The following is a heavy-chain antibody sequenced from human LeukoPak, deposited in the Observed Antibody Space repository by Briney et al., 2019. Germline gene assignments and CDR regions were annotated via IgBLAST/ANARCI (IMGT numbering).Heavy chain of an antibody. CDR2: IPYDGSTK. CDR3: AKDGGYYSLDY. CDR1: GFTFSSYG. D-gene: IGHD2/OR15-2a*01. V-gene: IGHV3-30*02. Sequence: GGSLRLSCAASGFTFSSYGIHWVRQTPGKGPEWVAFIPYDGSTKYYADSVKGRFSISRDNSKNTLYLEMNGLRAEDTAVYYCAKDGGYYSLDYWGQGTLVAVSS. J-gene: IGHJ4*02.